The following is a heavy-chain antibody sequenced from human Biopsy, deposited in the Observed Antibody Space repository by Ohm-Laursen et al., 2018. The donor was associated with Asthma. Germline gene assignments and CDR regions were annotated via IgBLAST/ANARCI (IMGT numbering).Heavy chain of an antibody. CDR1: GSTLTTYA. V-gene: IGHV3-30*03. Sequence: SSLRLSCSASGSTLTTYAIHWVRQAPGKGLEWVAVISYDGSTKYSADSVKGRFIVSRDISKNILSLQMNSLRPEDTAVYYCARDVVWFREVGGMDVWGQGTTVTVSS. CDR2: ISYDGSTK. CDR3: ARDVVWFREVGGMDV. J-gene: IGHJ6*02. D-gene: IGHD3-10*01.